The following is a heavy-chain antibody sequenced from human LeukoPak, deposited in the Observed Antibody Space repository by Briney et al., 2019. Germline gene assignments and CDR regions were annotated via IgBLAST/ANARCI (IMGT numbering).Heavy chain of an antibody. CDR1: GGSISSRCSY. Sequence: PSETLSLTCSVSGGSISSRCSYWGWVRQSPGRGLEGLGSVYYNEPIYYNPSLMGRVTISRHTSKNQFSLKLTSVTAADTAIYYCTRLSNGGTGGRLFDYWGQGTLVTVSS. J-gene: IGHJ4*02. V-gene: IGHV4-39*07. D-gene: IGHD1-1*01. CDR2: VYYNEPI. CDR3: TRLSNGGTGGRLFDY.